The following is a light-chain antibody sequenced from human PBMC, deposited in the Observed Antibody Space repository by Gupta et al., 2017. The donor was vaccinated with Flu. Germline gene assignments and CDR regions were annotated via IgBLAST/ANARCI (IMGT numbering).Light chain of an antibody. CDR1: SVAIVTNF. CDR3: QSYDGNTVV. Sequence: KFMLTQPQSVSESPRQTVTTFCTHSSVAIVTNFVQWYQQRPGRAPTTVIYEHDQRPAGVPARFSGSVDSSSNSASLTISGLSTEDEADYYCQSYDGNTVVFGGGTKLTVL. CDR2: EHD. J-gene: IGLJ2*01. V-gene: IGLV6-57*03.